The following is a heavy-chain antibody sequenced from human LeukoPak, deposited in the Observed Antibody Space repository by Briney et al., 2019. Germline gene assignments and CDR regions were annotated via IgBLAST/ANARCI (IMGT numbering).Heavy chain of an antibody. CDR2: IYPGDSDT. V-gene: IGHV5-51*01. CDR3: ATTGGSGSYYDYYLDY. J-gene: IGHJ4*02. Sequence: GESLKISCKGSGYSFTNYWIGWVRQMPGKGLEWMGIIYPGDSDTRYSPTFQGQVTISADKSISTAYLQWSSLKASDTAMYYCATTGGSGSYYDYYLDYWGQGTLVTVSS. CDR1: GYSFTNYW. D-gene: IGHD3-10*01.